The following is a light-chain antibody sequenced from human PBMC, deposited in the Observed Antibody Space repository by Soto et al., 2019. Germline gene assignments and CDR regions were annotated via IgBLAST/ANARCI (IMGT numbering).Light chain of an antibody. CDR2: GAS. J-gene: IGKJ5*01. CDR1: QIVSSSY. V-gene: IGKV3-20*01. CDR3: QQYGSSPPNT. Sequence: EIVLTQSPGTLSVSPGERATLSCRASQIVSSSYLAWYQQKPGQAPRLLIYGASSRATGIPDRFSGSGSGTDFTLTISRLEPEDFAVYYCQQYGSSPPNTFGQGTRLEIK.